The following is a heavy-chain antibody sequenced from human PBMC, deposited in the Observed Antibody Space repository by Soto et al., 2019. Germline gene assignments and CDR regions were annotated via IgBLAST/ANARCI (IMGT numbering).Heavy chain of an antibody. D-gene: IGHD5-18*01. CDR2: ISSSSSYI. J-gene: IGHJ6*02. CDR3: ARDRGSTAMVTSEYYYYGMDV. CDR1: GFTFSSYS. V-gene: IGHV3-21*01. Sequence: PGGSMRLSCAASGFTFSSYSMNWVRQAPGKGLGWVSSISSSSSYIYYADSVKGRFTISRDNAKNSLYLQMNSLGAEDTAVSYCARDRGSTAMVTSEYYYYGMDVWGQGTTVTVSS.